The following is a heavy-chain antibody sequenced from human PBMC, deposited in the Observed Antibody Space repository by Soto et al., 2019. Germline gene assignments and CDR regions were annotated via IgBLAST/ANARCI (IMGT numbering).Heavy chain of an antibody. D-gene: IGHD2-8*01. V-gene: IGHV3-30*18. CDR1: GFTFSSYG. CDR3: AQNGTGRGVAFDI. J-gene: IGHJ3*02. Sequence: QVQLVESGGGVVQPGRSLRLSCAASGFTFSSYGMHWVRQAPGKGLEWVAVISYDGSNKYYADSVKGRFTIYRDNSNNTLYLQMNSLRADDTAVYYCAQNGTGRGVAFDIWGQGTMVTVSS. CDR2: ISYDGSNK.